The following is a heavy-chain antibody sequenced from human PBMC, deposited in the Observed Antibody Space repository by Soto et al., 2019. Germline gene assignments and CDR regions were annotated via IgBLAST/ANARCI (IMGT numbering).Heavy chain of an antibody. J-gene: IGHJ5*02. D-gene: IGHD1-26*01. V-gene: IGHV3-11*01. Sequence: QVHLLESGGRLVKPGGSLRLSCTVYGFAFRHNYLTWIRQAPGKGLEWLSYISTSGSPAYYADSVKGRFNISTDNAKKSLYLQLDILRAEDTGVYYCATGGLYYEAWGQGTLVTVSS. CDR3: ATGGLYYEA. CDR2: ISTSGSPA. CDR1: GFAFRHNY.